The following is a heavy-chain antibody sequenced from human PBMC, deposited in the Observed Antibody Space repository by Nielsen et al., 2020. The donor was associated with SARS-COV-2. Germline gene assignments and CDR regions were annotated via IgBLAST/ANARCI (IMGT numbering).Heavy chain of an antibody. CDR3: ARGDLVVVPSPILGLGPFFYYFYLDV. V-gene: IGHV4-4*02. CDR2: VSHSGSI. D-gene: IGHD2-2*01. Sequence: SETLSLTCAVSGGSVSSNDWWTWVRQSPGKGLEWIGAVSHSGSINYNPSLKSRVTLSMDKSKRQFSLRLTSLSAADTAVYFCARGDLVVVPSPILGLGPFFYYFYLDVWGKGTTVIVSS. CDR1: GGSVSSNDW. J-gene: IGHJ6*03.